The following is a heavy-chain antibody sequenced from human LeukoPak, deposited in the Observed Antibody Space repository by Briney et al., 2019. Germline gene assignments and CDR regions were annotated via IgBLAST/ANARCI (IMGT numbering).Heavy chain of an antibody. V-gene: IGHV3-53*01. CDR3: ARVANPSSGYSPVDC. CDR2: IYSGGNT. CDR1: GFSVSHNY. Sequence: GGSLRLSCTASGFSVSHNYMNWVRQAPGKGLEWVALIYSGGNTHYADSVKGRFTISRDNSKNTLYLQMSSLRVEDTAVYYCARVANPSSGYSPVDCWGQGTLVTVSS. D-gene: IGHD3-22*01. J-gene: IGHJ4*02.